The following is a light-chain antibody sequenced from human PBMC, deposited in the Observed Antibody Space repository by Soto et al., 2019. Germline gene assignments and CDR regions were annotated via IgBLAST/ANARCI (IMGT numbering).Light chain of an antibody. CDR3: QQRSNWLF. CDR1: QSVSSF. CDR2: DAS. V-gene: IGKV3-11*01. Sequence: EIVLTQSPDTLSLSPGERASLSCRASQSVSSFLAWYQEKPGQAPRLLIYDASNRATGIPARFSGSGSGTDFTLTISSLEPEDFAVYYCQQRSNWLFFGGGTKVDI. J-gene: IGKJ4*01.